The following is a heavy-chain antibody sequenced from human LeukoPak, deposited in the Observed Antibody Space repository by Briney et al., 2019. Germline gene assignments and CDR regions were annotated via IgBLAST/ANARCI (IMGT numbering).Heavy chain of an antibody. V-gene: IGHV4-34*01. CDR1: GGSFSGYY. Sequence: SETLSLTCAVYGGSFSGYYWSWIRQPPGKGLEWIGEINHSGSTNYNPSLKSRVTISVDTSKNQFSLKLSSVTAADTAVYYCARGPPMHYDFWSDYRLFDYWGQGTLVTVSS. CDR2: INHSGST. J-gene: IGHJ4*02. D-gene: IGHD3-3*01. CDR3: ARGPPMHYDFWSDYRLFDY.